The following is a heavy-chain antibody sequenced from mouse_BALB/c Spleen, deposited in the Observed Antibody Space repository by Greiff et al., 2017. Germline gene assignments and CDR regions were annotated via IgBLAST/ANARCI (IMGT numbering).Heavy chain of an antibody. Sequence: VQLQQPGAELVKPGASVKLSCKASGYTFTSYWMHWVKQRPGQGLEWIGEINPSNGRTNYNEKFKSKATLTVDKSSSTAYMQLSSLTSEDSAVYYCASGTTAPWFAYWGQVTLVTVSA. V-gene: IGHV1S81*02. CDR2: INPSNGRT. CDR3: ASGTTAPWFAY. J-gene: IGHJ3*01. CDR1: GYTFTSYW. D-gene: IGHD1-2*01.